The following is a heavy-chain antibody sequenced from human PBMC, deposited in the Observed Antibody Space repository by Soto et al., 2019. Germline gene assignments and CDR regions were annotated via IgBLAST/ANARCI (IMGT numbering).Heavy chain of an antibody. CDR1: GFTFSSYA. Sequence: QVPLVESGGGVVQPGRSLRLSCAASGFTFSSYAMHWVRQAPGKGLEWVAVISYDGSNKYYADSVKGRFTISRDNSKNTLYLQMNSLRAEDTAVYYCARDQSYYDSSGSLGFDYWGQGTLVTVSS. CDR2: ISYDGSNK. J-gene: IGHJ4*02. CDR3: ARDQSYYDSSGSLGFDY. D-gene: IGHD3-22*01. V-gene: IGHV3-30-3*01.